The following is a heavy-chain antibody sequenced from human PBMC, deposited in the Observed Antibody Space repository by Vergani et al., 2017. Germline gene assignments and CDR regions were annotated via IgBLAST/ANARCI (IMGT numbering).Heavy chain of an antibody. J-gene: IGHJ4*02. V-gene: IGHV3-13*01. CDR2: IGTAGDT. D-gene: IGHD3-9*01. Sequence: EVQLVESGGGLVQPGGSLRLSCAASGFTFSSYDMHWVRQATGKGLEWVSAIGTAGDTYYPGSVKGRFTISRENAKNSLYLQMNSLRAEDTALYYCARVWADYDILTGYLDYWGQGTLVTVSS. CDR1: GFTFSSYD. CDR3: ARVWADYDILTGYLDY.